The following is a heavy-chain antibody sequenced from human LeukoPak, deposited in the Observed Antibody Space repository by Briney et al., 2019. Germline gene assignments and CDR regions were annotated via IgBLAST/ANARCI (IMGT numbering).Heavy chain of an antibody. D-gene: IGHD3-22*01. Sequence: PGGSLRLSCAASGFTVSSNYMSWVRQAPGKGLEWVSVIYSGGSTYYADSVKGRFTISRDNSKNTLYLQMNSLRAEDTAVYYCAADDSSGYYYFDYWGQGTLVTVSS. CDR3: AADDSSGYYYFDY. V-gene: IGHV3-66*02. J-gene: IGHJ4*02. CDR2: IYSGGST. CDR1: GFTVSSNY.